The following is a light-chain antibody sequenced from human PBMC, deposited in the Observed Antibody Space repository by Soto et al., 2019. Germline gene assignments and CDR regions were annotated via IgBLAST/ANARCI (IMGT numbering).Light chain of an antibody. J-gene: IGKJ1*01. Sequence: DIQMTQSPSFLSASVGGRVSITCRASQSVTNYLNWYQQKPGKAPKLLIFAASSLQSGVPSRFSGSGSGTDSTLTVTNLQPEDFATYYCQQSDSLPPTFGQGTKVDIK. V-gene: IGKV1-39*01. CDR3: QQSDSLPPT. CDR1: QSVTNY. CDR2: AAS.